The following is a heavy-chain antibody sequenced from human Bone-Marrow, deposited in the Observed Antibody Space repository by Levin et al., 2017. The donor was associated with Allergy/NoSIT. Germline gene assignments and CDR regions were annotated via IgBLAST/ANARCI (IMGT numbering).Heavy chain of an antibody. D-gene: IGHD3-10*01. J-gene: IGHJ6*02. Sequence: GGSLRLSCKTSGYRFTTFWIGWVRQMPGKGLEWMGVIYPGDSDIKYSPAFQGQVTISADTSINTAYLQWSSLKASDSAMYYCARSGLEGRYYYAMDVWGQGTTITVSS. CDR2: IYPGDSDI. V-gene: IGHV5-51*01. CDR1: GYRFTTFW. CDR3: ARSGLEGRYYYAMDV.